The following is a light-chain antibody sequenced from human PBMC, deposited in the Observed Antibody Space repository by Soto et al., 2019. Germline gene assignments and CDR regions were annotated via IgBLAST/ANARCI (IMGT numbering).Light chain of an antibody. J-gene: IGLJ3*02. Sequence: QPVLTQSSSASASLGSSVKLSCTLSSGHSRYIIAWHQQQSGKAPRYLMKLEGSGSYNKGSGVPDRFSGSSSGSDRYLTISNLQSEDEADYYCETWDSNIWVFGGGTKLTVL. CDR2: LEGSGSY. CDR1: SGHSRYI. V-gene: IGLV4-60*03. CDR3: ETWDSNIWV.